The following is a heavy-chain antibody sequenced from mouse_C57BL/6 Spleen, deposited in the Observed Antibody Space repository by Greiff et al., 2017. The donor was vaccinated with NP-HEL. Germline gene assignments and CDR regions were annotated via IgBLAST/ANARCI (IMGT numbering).Heavy chain of an antibody. CDR3: ASHYGSSWFAY. CDR2: IYPGDGDT. V-gene: IGHV1-82*01. CDR1: GYAFSSSW. D-gene: IGHD1-1*01. Sequence: VQLQQSGPELVKPGASVKISCKASGYAFSSSWMNWVKQRPGKGLEWIGRIYPGDGDTNYNGKFKGKATLTADKSSSTAYMQLSSLTSEDSAVYFCASHYGSSWFAYWGQGTLVTVSA. J-gene: IGHJ3*01.